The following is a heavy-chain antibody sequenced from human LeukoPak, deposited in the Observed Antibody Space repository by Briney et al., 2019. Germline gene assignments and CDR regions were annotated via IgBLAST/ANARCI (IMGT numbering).Heavy chain of an antibody. D-gene: IGHD3-3*01. CDR3: ARGIFGVFDY. CDR2: IYYSGST. V-gene: IGHV4-59*01. CDR1: GGSISSYY. J-gene: IGHJ4*02. Sequence: SETLSLTCTVSGGSISSYYCSWIRQPPGKGLEWIGYIYYSGSTNYNPSLKSRVTVSVDTSKNQFSLKLSSVAAADTAVYYCARGIFGVFDYWGQGTLVTVSS.